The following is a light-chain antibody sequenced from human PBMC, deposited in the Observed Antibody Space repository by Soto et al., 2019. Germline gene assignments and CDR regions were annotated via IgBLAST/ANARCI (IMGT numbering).Light chain of an antibody. J-gene: IGKJ3*01. CDR1: QSLTSN. CDR2: GAS. CDR3: QQYNDWPSHIT. Sequence: LVMTQSPATPSVPPAERTTLSYRASQSLTSNLAWYRQKHGQAPRLLIYGASTRATGIPARFSGSGSGTEFTLTISSLQSEDCAVYYCQQYNDWPSHITFGPGTKVDIK. V-gene: IGKV3-15*01.